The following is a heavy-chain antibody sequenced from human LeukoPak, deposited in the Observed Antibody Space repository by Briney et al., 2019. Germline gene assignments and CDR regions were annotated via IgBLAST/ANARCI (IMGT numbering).Heavy chain of an antibody. CDR3: ARGRTYGRSSAMYY. CDR1: GGSFSGYY. CDR2: INHSGST. V-gene: IGHV4-34*01. J-gene: IGHJ4*02. D-gene: IGHD2-2*01. Sequence: SETLSLTCAVYGGSFSGYYWNWIRQPPGKGLEWIGEINHSGSTNYNPSLKSRVTISVDTSKNQFSLKLSSVTAADTAVYYCARGRTYGRSSAMYYWGQGTLVTVSS.